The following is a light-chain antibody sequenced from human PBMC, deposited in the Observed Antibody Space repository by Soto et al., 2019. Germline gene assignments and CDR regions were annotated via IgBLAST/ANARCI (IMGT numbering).Light chain of an antibody. CDR3: SSDAGNYNYV. Sequence: QSAPTQPPSAPGSPGQSVTIPCTGTSSDVGGYDHVSWYQQHPGKPPKLMIYEVTKRPAGVPDRFSGSKSGNTASLTVSGLQAEDEADYYCSSDAGNYNYVFGTGTKVTVL. CDR1: SSDVGGYDH. V-gene: IGLV2-8*01. J-gene: IGLJ1*01. CDR2: EVT.